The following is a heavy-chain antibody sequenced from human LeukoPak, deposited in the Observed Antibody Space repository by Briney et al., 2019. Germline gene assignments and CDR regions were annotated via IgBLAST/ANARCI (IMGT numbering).Heavy chain of an antibody. CDR2: IYPGDSDI. Sequence: GESLKISCNGSGYSFTNYWIGWVRQMPGKGLEWMGIIYPGDSDIRNSLSFQGQVTISADKSISTAYLQWSSLKASDAAMYYCARRQPRWELRASDAFDIWGQGTMVTVSS. V-gene: IGHV5-51*01. CDR3: ARRQPRWELRASDAFDI. J-gene: IGHJ3*02. CDR1: GYSFTNYW. D-gene: IGHD1-26*01.